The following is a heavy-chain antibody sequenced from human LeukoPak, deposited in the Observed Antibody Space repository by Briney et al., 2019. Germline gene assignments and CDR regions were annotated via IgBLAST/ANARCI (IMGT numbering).Heavy chain of an antibody. D-gene: IGHD3-3*01. Sequence: SETLSLTCAVYGGSFSGYYWSWIRQPPGKGLEWIGEINHSGSTNYNPSLKSRVTISVDTSKNQFSLKLSSVTAADTAVYYCARGSYDFWSGYNNWFDPWGQGTLVTVSS. V-gene: IGHV4-34*01. J-gene: IGHJ5*02. CDR1: GGSFSGYY. CDR3: ARGSYDFWSGYNNWFDP. CDR2: INHSGST.